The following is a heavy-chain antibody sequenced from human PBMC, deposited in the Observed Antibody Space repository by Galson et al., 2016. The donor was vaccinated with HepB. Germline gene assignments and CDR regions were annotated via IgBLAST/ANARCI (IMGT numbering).Heavy chain of an antibody. V-gene: IGHV1-24*01. CDR1: GSTLTELS. D-gene: IGHD3-10*01. CDR3: ATGELLWFGELSLGGY. CDR2: FDPEDGET. Sequence: SVKVSCKVSGSTLTELSMHWVRQAPGKGLEWMGGFDPEDGETIYAQKFQGRVTMTEDTSTDTAYMELSSLRSEDTAVYYCATGELLWFGELSLGGYWGQGTLVTVSS. J-gene: IGHJ4*02.